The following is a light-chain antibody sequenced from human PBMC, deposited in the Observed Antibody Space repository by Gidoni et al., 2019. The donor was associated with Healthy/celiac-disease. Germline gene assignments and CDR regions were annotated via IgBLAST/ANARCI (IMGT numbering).Light chain of an antibody. CDR1: QSVSSN. CDR3: QQYNNWTPF. CDR2: GAS. J-gene: IGKJ5*01. Sequence: EIVMTQSPATLSVSPGERATLSCRASQSVSSNLAWYQQKPGQAPRLLIYGASTRATGIPARFSGSGSGTEFTLTISSLQSEDFAVYYCQQYNNWTPFFXQXTRLEIK. V-gene: IGKV3-15*01.